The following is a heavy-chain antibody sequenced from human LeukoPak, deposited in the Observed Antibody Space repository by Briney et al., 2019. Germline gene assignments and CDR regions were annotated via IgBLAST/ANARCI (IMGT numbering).Heavy chain of an antibody. V-gene: IGHV1-2*02. CDR2: INPETGDT. J-gene: IGHJ4*02. Sequence: VASVKVSFKASGYNFTDYYIHWIRQAPGQGLEWMGWINPETGDTNYAQKFQDRVTLTRDTSLITSYMELTSLRSDDTAMYYCARGAKAFWGQGTLVTVSS. CDR3: ARGAKAF. CDR1: GYNFTDYY.